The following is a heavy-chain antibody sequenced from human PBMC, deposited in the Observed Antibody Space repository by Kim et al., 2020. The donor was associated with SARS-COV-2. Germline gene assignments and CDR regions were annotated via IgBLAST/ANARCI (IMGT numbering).Heavy chain of an antibody. CDR2: MNPNSGNT. CDR1: GYTFTSYD. Sequence: ASVKVSCKASGYTFTSYDINWVRQATGQGLEWMGWMNPNSGNTGYAQKFQGRVTMTRNTSISTAYMELSSLRSEDTAVYYCARGAEGIAAAGTRGIGYYGMDVWGQGTTVTVSS. D-gene: IGHD6-13*01. CDR3: ARGAEGIAAAGTRGIGYYGMDV. J-gene: IGHJ6*02. V-gene: IGHV1-8*01.